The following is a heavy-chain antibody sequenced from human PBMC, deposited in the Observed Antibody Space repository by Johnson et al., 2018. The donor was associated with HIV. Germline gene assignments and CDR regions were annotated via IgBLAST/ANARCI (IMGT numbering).Heavy chain of an antibody. D-gene: IGHD2-21*02. Sequence: QVQLVESGGGVVQPGRSLRLSCEVSGFTFRTYVMPWVRQAPGKGLEWVAFISFDGSTKYFGDSVEGRFDISRENSKNAHYLHMNSLRAEDTAVYYCAKEEYGGLRPNDAFDIWGQGTMVTVSS. J-gene: IGHJ3*02. CDR1: GFTFRTYV. CDR2: ISFDGSTK. CDR3: AKEEYGGLRPNDAFDI. V-gene: IGHV3-30*18.